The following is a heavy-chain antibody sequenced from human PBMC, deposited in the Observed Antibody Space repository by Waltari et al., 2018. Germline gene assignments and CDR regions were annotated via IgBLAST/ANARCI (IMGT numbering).Heavy chain of an antibody. CDR1: GGSFSGYY. D-gene: IGHD5-12*01. V-gene: IGHV4-34*01. CDR3: ARRRGYDFDY. J-gene: IGHJ4*02. CDR2: INHSGST. Sequence: QVQLQQWGAGLLKPSETLSLTCAVYGGSFSGYYWSWIRQPPGKGLEWIGEINHSGSTNYNPSLKSRVTISVDTSKNQFSLKLSSVTAADTAVYYCARRRGYDFDYWGQGTLVTVSS.